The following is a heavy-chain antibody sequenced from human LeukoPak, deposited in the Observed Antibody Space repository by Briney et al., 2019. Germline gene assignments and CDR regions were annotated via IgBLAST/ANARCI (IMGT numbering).Heavy chain of an antibody. CDR3: ARAPWGMYGSTRFDY. V-gene: IGHV4-59*01. Sequence: SETLSLTCTVSGGSISSYYWSWIRKPPGKGLEWIGYIYYSGSTNYNPSLKSRVTISVDTSKNQFSLKLSSVTAADTAVYYCARAPWGMYGSTRFDYWGQGTLVTVSS. J-gene: IGHJ4*02. CDR2: IYYSGST. CDR1: GGSISSYY. D-gene: IGHD2-8*01.